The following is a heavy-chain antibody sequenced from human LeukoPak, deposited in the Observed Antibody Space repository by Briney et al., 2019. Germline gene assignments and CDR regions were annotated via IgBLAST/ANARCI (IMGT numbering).Heavy chain of an antibody. CDR3: ARPRAFSYGQMYYFDY. CDR1: GYTFTGYY. D-gene: IGHD5-18*01. CDR2: IDPKTGGT. J-gene: IGHJ4*02. Sequence: GASVKVSCKASGYTFTGYYMHWVRQAPGQGLEWMGWIDPKTGGTNFAQKFQGRVTMTRDTSITTAYMELSRLRFDDTAVYYCARPRAFSYGQMYYFDYWGQGALVTVSS. V-gene: IGHV1-2*02.